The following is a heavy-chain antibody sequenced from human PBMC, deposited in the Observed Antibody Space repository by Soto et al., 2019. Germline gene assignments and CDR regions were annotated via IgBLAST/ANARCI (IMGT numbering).Heavy chain of an antibody. CDR2: IYYSGST. Sequence: QVQLQESGPGLVKPSQTLSLTCTVSGGSISSGGYYWSWIRQHPGKGLEWIGYIYYSGSTYYNPPFKSRVTISVDTSKNQFSLKLSAVTAADTAVYYCARSSTSANYFDYWGQGTLVTVSS. CDR3: ARSSTSANYFDY. V-gene: IGHV4-31*03. J-gene: IGHJ4*02. D-gene: IGHD2-2*01. CDR1: GGSISSGGYY.